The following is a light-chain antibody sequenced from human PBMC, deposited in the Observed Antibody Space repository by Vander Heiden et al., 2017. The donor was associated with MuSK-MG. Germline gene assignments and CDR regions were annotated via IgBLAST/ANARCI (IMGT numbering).Light chain of an antibody. CDR3: SAWDSSLSVWV. CDR1: NNNIGNEG. J-gene: IGLJ3*02. Sequence: QAGLTQPPSVSKGLRQTATLTCTGNNNNIGNEGAAWLQQHQGHPPKLRSYRNNNRPSGISERFSAARSGNTASLTITGLQPEDEADYYCSAWDSSLSVWVFGGGTKLTVL. CDR2: RNN. V-gene: IGLV10-54*01.